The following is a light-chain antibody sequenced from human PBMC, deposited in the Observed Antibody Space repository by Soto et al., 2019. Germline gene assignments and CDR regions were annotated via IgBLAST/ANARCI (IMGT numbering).Light chain of an antibody. J-gene: IGKJ1*01. V-gene: IGKV3-15*01. Sequence: EIVMTQSPATLSVSTGERATLSCRASQSVSSNLAWYQQKPGQAPRLLIYGASTRATGIPARFSGSGSGTEFTLTISSLQSEDFAVYYCQQYNNWLSFGQGTKVDI. CDR1: QSVSSN. CDR3: QQYNNWLS. CDR2: GAS.